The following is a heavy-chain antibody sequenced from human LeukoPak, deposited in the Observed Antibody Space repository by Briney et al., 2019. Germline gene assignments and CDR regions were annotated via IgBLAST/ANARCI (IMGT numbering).Heavy chain of an antibody. CDR3: ARGPYSLSSRPWFDP. Sequence: PGGSLRLSCAASGFTFSSYSMNWVRQAPGKGLEWVSSISSSSSYIYYADSVKGRFTISRDNAKNSLYLQMNSLRAEDTAVYYCARGPYSLSSRPWFDPWGQGTLVTVSS. J-gene: IGHJ5*02. D-gene: IGHD2-2*01. CDR2: ISSSSSYI. CDR1: GFTFSSYS. V-gene: IGHV3-21*01.